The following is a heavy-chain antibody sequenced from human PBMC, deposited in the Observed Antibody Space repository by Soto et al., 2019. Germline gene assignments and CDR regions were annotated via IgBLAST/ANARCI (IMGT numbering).Heavy chain of an antibody. Sequence: PETLSLTCTVSGGSISSYYWSWIRQPPGKGLEWIGYIYYSGSTNYNPSLKSRVTISVDTSKNQFSLKLSSVTAADTAVYYCARAPRGNYGYPSYFDYWGQGTLVTVSS. CDR1: GGSISSYY. D-gene: IGHD3-10*01. CDR3: ARAPRGNYGYPSYFDY. CDR2: IYYSGST. J-gene: IGHJ4*02. V-gene: IGHV4-59*01.